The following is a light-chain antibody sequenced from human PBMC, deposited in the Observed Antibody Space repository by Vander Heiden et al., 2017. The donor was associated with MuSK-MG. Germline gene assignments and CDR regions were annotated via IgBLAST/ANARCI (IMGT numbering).Light chain of an antibody. Sequence: DIETTNAPSSLSSSVGNRVTIPCRARHSISSYLNWYQQKPGKAPKLLFYAASSLQSGVPSRFSGSGSGTDFTLTISSLQPEDFATYYCQQSYSTPFTFGHGTKVDIK. CDR1: HSISSY. V-gene: IGKV1-39*01. CDR2: AAS. J-gene: IGKJ3*01. CDR3: QQSYSTPFT.